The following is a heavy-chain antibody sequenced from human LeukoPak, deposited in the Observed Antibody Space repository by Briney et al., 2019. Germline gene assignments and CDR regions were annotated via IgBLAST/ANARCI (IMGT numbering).Heavy chain of an antibody. D-gene: IGHD3-22*01. J-gene: IGHJ5*02. CDR2: IGTAGDT. Sequence: GGSLRLYCAASGFSFSSYDFHWVRQRKGESPEWVSAIGTAGDTYYPGSVKGRFTISRENAKNSLYLQMNILEVGDTAVYYCASATRGGYYDHWGQGTLVSVSS. V-gene: IGHV3-13*01. CDR3: ASATRGGYYDH. CDR1: GFSFSSYD.